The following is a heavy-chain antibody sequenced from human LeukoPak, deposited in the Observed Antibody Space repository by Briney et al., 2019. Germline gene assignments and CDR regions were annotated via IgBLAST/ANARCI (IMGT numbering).Heavy chain of an antibody. V-gene: IGHV4-59*08. CDR3: ARSGRGYYDSSGYSLLFDY. J-gene: IGHJ4*02. CDR2: IYYTGST. D-gene: IGHD3-22*01. CDR1: GGSLSGYY. Sequence: SETLSLTCTVSGGSLSGYYWSWIRQPPGKGLEWIGYIYYTGSTNYNPSLKNRVTISLDTSKNQFSLSLSSVTAADTAVYYCARSGRGYYDSSGYSLLFDYWGQGTLVTVSS.